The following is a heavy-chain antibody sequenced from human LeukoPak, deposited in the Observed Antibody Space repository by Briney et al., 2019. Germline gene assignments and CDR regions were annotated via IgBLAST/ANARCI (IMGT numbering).Heavy chain of an antibody. V-gene: IGHV3-74*01. D-gene: IGHD3-22*01. CDR2: IDSDGSGT. CDR1: GYTFSSFW. J-gene: IGHJ1*01. Sequence: GGSLRLSCAASGYTFSSFWIHWVRQAPGKGLEWVARIDSDGSGTRYADSVKGRFTISRDNAKNTLYLQMNSLRAEDTAVYYCARVLSADSPGFQHWGQGTLVTVSS. CDR3: ARVLSADSPGFQH.